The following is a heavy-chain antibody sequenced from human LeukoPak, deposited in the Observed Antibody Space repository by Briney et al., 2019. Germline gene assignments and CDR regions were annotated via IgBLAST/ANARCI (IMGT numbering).Heavy chain of an antibody. CDR2: ISYDGSNK. D-gene: IGHD3-10*01. V-gene: IGHV3-30*18. J-gene: IGHJ4*02. CDR1: GFTFSSYG. Sequence: GRSLRLSCAASGFTFSSYGMHWVRQAPGKGLEWVAVISYDGSNKYYADSVKGRFTISRDNSKNTLYLQMNSLRAEDTAGYYCAKDRGFYGSGASSDWGQGTLVTVSS. CDR3: AKDRGFYGSGASSD.